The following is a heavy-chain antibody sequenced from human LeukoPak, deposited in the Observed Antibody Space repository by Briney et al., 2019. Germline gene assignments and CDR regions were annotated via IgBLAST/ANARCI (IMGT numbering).Heavy chain of an antibody. CDR3: ARVVVDGGKILDYYYYYMDV. V-gene: IGHV1-46*01. J-gene: IGHJ6*03. D-gene: IGHD4-23*01. CDR1: GYTFTSYY. CDR2: INPSGGST. Sequence: VASVKVSCKASGYTFTSYYMHWVRQAPGQGLEWMGIINPSGGSTSYAQKFQGRITMTRDTSTSTVYMELSSLRSEDTAVYYCARVVVDGGKILDYYYYYMDVWGKGTTVTVSS.